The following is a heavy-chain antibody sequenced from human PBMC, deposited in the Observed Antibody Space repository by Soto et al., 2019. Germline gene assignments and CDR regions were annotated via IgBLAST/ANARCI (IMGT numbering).Heavy chain of an antibody. J-gene: IGHJ6*02. CDR3: AGPDCSGGSCSLNGMDV. D-gene: IGHD2-15*01. V-gene: IGHV1-58*02. Sequence: SVKVSCKASGYTFTTYGISWVRQARGQRLEWIGWIVVGSGNTNYAQKFQERVTITRDMSTSTAYMELSNLRSEDTAVYYCAGPDCSGGSCSLNGMDVWGQGTTVTVSS. CDR1: GYTFTTYG. CDR2: IVVGSGNT.